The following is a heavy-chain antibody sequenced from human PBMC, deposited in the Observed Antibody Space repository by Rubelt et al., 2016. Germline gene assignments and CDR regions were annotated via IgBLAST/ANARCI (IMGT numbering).Heavy chain of an antibody. CDR2: IDDGGSP. Sequence: EVYLVESGGGLVQPGGSLRLSCVVSGFTVSTNYMNWVRQAPGKGLEWVSVIDDGGSPTYADSVEGRFTISRDSAENSLYLQMDSLRAEDTAIYYCTKDRYCTTANCPTDYWGQGTLVTVSS. CDR1: GFTVSTNY. CDR3: TKDRYCTTANCPTDY. D-gene: IGHD2-8*01. J-gene: IGHJ4*02. V-gene: IGHV3-66*02.